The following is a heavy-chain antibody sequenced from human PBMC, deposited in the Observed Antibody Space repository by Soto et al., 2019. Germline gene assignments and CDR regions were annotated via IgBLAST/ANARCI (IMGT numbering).Heavy chain of an antibody. CDR3: ARSVAVSGTPEFDY. CDR2: IYYSGNT. V-gene: IGHV4-31*03. D-gene: IGHD6-19*01. CDR1: GCSISSGGYY. J-gene: IGHJ4*02. Sequence: PSETLSLTCTFSGCSISSGGYYWSWIRQHPGKGLEWIGYIYYSGNTYYNPSLKSRVTISEDTSKNQFSLKLSSVTAADTAVYYCARSVAVSGTPEFDYWGQGTLVTVSS.